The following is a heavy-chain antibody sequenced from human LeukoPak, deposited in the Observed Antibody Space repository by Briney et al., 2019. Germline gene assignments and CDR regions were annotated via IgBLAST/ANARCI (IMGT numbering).Heavy chain of an antibody. J-gene: IGHJ4*02. CDR3: ARGVEPLAANTLAY. CDR1: GFTVITND. V-gene: IGHV3-53*01. Sequence: GGSLRLSCAASGFTVITNDMTSVPQAPGKGLEWVSVLYSDGNTKYADSVQGRFTISRDNSKNTLYLEMNSLSPDDTAVYYCARGVEPLAANTLAYWGQGTLVTVSS. CDR2: LYSDGNT. D-gene: IGHD1-14*01.